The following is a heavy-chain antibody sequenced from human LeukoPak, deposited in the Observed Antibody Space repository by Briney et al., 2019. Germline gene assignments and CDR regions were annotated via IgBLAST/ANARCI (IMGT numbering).Heavy chain of an antibody. Sequence: PGGSLRLSCAASGFTFSSYWMSWVRQAPGKGLEWVANIKQDGSEKYYVDSVKGRFTISRDNAKNSLYLQMNSLRAEDTAVYYSARVRGAYCGGDCYSNDYWGQGTLVTVSS. CDR2: IKQDGSEK. V-gene: IGHV3-7*01. CDR1: GFTFSSYW. J-gene: IGHJ4*02. CDR3: ARVRGAYCGGDCYSNDY. D-gene: IGHD2-21*01.